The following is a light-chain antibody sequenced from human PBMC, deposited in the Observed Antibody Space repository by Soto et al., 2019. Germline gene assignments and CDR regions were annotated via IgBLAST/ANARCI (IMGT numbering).Light chain of an antibody. V-gene: IGKV3-15*01. CDR1: QSVNSN. J-gene: IGKJ4*01. Sequence: ETVMTQSPATLSVSLGEGATLSCRASQSVNSNLAWYQQKPGQAPRLLIYGASIRATGVPARFSGSGSGTDFTLTISSLQPEDFAVYFCQQYKNWPPVTFGGGTKVEIK. CDR2: GAS. CDR3: QQYKNWPPVT.